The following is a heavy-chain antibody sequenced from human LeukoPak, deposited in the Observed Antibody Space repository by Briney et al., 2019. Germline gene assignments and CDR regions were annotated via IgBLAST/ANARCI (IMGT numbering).Heavy chain of an antibody. V-gene: IGHV4-39*07. J-gene: IGHJ4*02. CDR3: ARAGRFWFGELSIDYFDY. CDR1: GGSISSSSYY. D-gene: IGHD3-10*01. CDR2: IYYSGST. Sequence: SETLSLTCTVSGGSISSSSYYWGWIRQPPGKGLEWIGSIYYSGSTYYNPSLKSRVTISVDTSKNQFSLKLSSVTAADTAVYYCARAGRFWFGELSIDYFDYWGQGTLVTVSS.